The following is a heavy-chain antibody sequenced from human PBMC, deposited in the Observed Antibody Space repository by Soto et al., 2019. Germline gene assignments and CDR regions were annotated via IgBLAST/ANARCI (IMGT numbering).Heavy chain of an antibody. D-gene: IGHD3-22*01. CDR1: GFTFSSYW. J-gene: IGHJ2*01. Sequence: EVQLVESGGGLVQPGESLTLSCAASGFTFSSYWMHWVRQAPGKGLVWVSRIKSEGSGTYYADSVKGRLTISRDNAKHTLSLQVNSLRVEDSAVHCCARGDGGRYDGNGYLGRRWGRGTLVSVAS. V-gene: IGHV3-74*01. CDR2: IKSEGSGT. CDR3: ARGDGGRYDGNGYLGRR.